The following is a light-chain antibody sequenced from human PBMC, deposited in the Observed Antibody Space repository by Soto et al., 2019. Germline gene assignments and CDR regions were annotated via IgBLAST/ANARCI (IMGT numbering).Light chain of an antibody. CDR3: YPGYSTPWT. Sequence: DIQMRQYISSLSASVGDSVTITCRASQSISSYLNWYQQKPGKAPKLLVYAASSLQSGVPSRFSGSGSGTDFTLIIRSLQPEDLATYNCYPGYSTPWTFGQGTKVDIK. CDR2: AAS. J-gene: IGKJ1*01. V-gene: IGKV1-39*01. CDR1: QSISSY.